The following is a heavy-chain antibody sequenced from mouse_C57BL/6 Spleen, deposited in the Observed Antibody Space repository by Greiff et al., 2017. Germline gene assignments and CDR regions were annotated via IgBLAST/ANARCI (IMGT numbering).Heavy chain of an antibody. CDR2: INPNNGGT. V-gene: IGHV1-26*01. CDR3: ARFPYDGYFAWFAY. J-gene: IGHJ3*01. Sequence: EVQLQQSGPELVKPGASVKISCKASGYTFTDYYMNWVKQSHGKSLEWIGDINPNNGGTSYNQKFKGKATLTVDKSSSTAYMELRSLTSEDSAVYYCARFPYDGYFAWFAYWGQGTLVTVSA. CDR1: GYTFTDYY. D-gene: IGHD2-3*01.